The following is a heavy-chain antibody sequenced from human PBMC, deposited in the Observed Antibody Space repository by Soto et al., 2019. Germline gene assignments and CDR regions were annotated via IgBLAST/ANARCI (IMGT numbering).Heavy chain of an antibody. Sequence: PPGKGLEWIGSIYYSGSAYYNPSLKSRVTISVDRSKNQFSLKLSSVTAADTAVYYCAGGIAARPLGYWGQGTLVTVSS. J-gene: IGHJ4*02. CDR2: IYYSGSA. CDR3: AGGIAARPLGY. D-gene: IGHD6-6*01. V-gene: IGHV4-39*07.